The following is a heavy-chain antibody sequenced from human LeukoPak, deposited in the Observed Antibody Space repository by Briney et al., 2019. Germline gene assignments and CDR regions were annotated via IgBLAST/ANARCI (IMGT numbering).Heavy chain of an antibody. CDR2: ISDSGGNT. V-gene: IGHV3-23*01. CDR3: AKGNTGSFYSASDY. Sequence: GGSLRLSCAASGFTFSNYAVGWVRQPPGKGLEWVSTISDSGGNTYHADSVKGRFTISRDNSKNTVYLQMNSLRAEDTAVYYCAKGNTGSFYSASDYWGQGTLVTVSS. D-gene: IGHD2-15*01. J-gene: IGHJ4*02. CDR1: GFTFSNYA.